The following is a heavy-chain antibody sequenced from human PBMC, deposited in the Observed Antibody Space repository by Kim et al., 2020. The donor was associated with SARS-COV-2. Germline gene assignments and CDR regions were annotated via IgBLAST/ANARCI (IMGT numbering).Heavy chain of an antibody. CDR2: IKGDGRDK. D-gene: IGHD7-27*01. CDR1: GFTFSRYW. Sequence: GGSLRLSCAASGFTFSRYWMTWVRHAPGKGLEWVANIKGDGRDKNYMDSVKGRFTISRDNAKNSVYVQMNSLRVEDTAVYYCAKEHWGPEYWGQGILVIVSS. J-gene: IGHJ4*02. V-gene: IGHV3-7*01. CDR3: AKEHWGPEY.